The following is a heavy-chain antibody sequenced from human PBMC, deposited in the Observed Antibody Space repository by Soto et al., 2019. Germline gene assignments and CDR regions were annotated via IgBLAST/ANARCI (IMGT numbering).Heavy chain of an antibody. CDR3: ARSPYGSGSYLGYYYYMDV. J-gene: IGHJ6*03. V-gene: IGHV1-3*01. Sequence: ASVKVSCKASGYTFTSYAMHWVRQAPGQRLEWMGWINAGNGNTKYSQKFQGRVTITRDTSASTAYMELSSLRSEDTAVYYCARSPYGSGSYLGYYYYMDVWGKGTTVTVSS. CDR2: INAGNGNT. D-gene: IGHD3-10*01. CDR1: GYTFTSYA.